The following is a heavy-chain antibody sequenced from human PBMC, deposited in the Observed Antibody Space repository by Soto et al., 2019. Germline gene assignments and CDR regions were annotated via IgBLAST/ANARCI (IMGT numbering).Heavy chain of an antibody. D-gene: IGHD1-7*01. V-gene: IGHV1-69*01. CDR1: GGTFSSYA. CDR2: IIPIFGTA. J-gene: IGHJ4*02. Sequence: QVLLVQSGAEVKKPGSSVKVSCKASGGTFSSYAISWVRQAPGQGREWMGGIIPIFGTANYAQKFQVRVTITADESTSTAYMELSSLRSEDTAVYYCARDQCRRELPLLYYWGQGTLVTVSS. CDR3: ARDQCRRELPLLYY.